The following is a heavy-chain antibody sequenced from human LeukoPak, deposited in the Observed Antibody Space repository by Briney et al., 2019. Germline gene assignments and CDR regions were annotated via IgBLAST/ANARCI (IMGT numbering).Heavy chain of an antibody. J-gene: IGHJ5*02. D-gene: IGHD5-18*01. CDR1: GGSVGTGGYY. CDR2: ISYSGST. V-gene: IGHV4-31*03. CDR3: ARVYYSYQT. Sequence: SQTLSLTCTVSGGSVGTGGYYWNWIRQHPGKGLEWIGYISYSGSTYYNPSLKSRVTISVDTSKSQFSLRLSSVTAADTAVYYCARVYYSYQTWGQGTLVTVSS.